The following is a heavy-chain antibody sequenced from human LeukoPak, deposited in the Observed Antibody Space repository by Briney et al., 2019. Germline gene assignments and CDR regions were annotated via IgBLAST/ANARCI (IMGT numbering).Heavy chain of an antibody. D-gene: IGHD6-13*01. V-gene: IGHV1-2*02. CDR3: ARDLSSWYNRSTLIDY. CDR1: GYTFTGYH. CDR2: INPNSGGT. Sequence: ASVKVSCKASGYTFTGYHMHWVRQAPGQGLEWMGWINPNSGGTNYAQKFQGRVTMTRDTSISTAYMELSRLRSDDTAVYYCARDLSSWYNRSTLIDYWGQGTLVTVSS. J-gene: IGHJ4*02.